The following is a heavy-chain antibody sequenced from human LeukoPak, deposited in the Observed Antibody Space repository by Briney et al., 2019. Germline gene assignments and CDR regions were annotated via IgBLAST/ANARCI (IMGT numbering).Heavy chain of an antibody. D-gene: IGHD3-16*02. CDR3: ARGVIIRGRLDP. CDR1: GFIFRNYW. CDR2: IKEDGSEK. Sequence: GGSQRLSCAASGFIFRNYWMSWVRQAAGKGLEWEANIKEDGSEKYYVESVKGRFTISRDNAKNSLYLQMSSLRAEDTAVYYCARGVIIRGRLDPWGQGTLVTVSS. V-gene: IGHV3-7*01. J-gene: IGHJ5*02.